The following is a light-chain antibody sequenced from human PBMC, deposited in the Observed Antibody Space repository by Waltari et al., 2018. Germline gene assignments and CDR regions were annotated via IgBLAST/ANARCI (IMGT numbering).Light chain of an antibody. CDR1: QSISSW. CDR2: GAS. V-gene: IGKV1-12*01. J-gene: IGKJ4*01. Sequence: DIQMTQSPSSVSASVGDRVTITCRASQSISSWLAWYQQKPGKAPNRLIYGASNLQSGVPSRFSGSGSGTDFTLTISSLQPEDFATYYCQQANSFPLFGGGTKVEIK. CDR3: QQANSFPL.